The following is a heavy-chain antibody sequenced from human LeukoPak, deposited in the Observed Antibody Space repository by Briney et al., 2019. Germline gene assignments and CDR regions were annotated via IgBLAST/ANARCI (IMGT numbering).Heavy chain of an antibody. CDR2: INPNSGGT. V-gene: IGHV1-2*02. Sequence: ASVKVSCKASGNTFTGYYMHWVRQAPGQGLEWMGWINPNSGGTNYAQKFQGRVTMTRDTSISTAYMELSRLRSDDTAVYYCARGETTVTYAFDIWGQGTMVTVSS. D-gene: IGHD4-11*01. J-gene: IGHJ3*02. CDR3: ARGETTVTYAFDI. CDR1: GNTFTGYY.